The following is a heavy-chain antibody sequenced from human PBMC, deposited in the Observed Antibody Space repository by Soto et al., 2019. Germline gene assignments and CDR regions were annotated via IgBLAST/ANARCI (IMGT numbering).Heavy chain of an antibody. V-gene: IGHV3-30-3*01. J-gene: IGHJ6*02. CDR3: AREYSNSGSYGYYYYGMDV. Sequence: VGSLRLSCAASGFTFSSYAMHWVRQAPGKGLEWVAVISYDGSNKYYADSVKGRFTISRGNSKNTLYLQMNSLRAEDTAVYYCAREYSNSGSYGYYYYGMDVCGQGTTVTVYS. CDR1: GFTFSSYA. D-gene: IGHD1-26*01. CDR2: ISYDGSNK.